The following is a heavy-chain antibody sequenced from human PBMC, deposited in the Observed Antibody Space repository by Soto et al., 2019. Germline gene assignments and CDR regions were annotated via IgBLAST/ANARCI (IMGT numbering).Heavy chain of an antibody. V-gene: IGHV1-18*01. CDR2: ISAYNGDT. D-gene: IGHD6-6*01. J-gene: IGHJ6*03. Sequence: QVQLLQSGAEVKKPGASVKVSCKASGYTFTNYGITWVRPAPRQGLEWMGWISAYNGDTHYTQRLQGRVTMTTGASTSTAYMELRGMRSADTAVYYWASVRQLVGYFYNYMDVWGKGTTVSVSS. CDR1: GYTFTNYG. CDR3: ASVRQLVGYFYNYMDV.